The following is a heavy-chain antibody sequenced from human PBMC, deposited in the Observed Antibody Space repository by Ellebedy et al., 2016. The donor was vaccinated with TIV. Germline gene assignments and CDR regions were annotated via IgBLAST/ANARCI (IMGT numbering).Heavy chain of an antibody. D-gene: IGHD3-10*02. CDR1: GYSFTNYW. CDR2: IYPGDSDT. J-gene: IGHJ6*02. Sequence: GESLKISXEGSGYSFTNYWIAWVRQMPGKGLEWMGIIYPGDSDTRYGPSFQGQVTISADKSISTAYLQWSGLKASDTAIYYYARRGTMFRRNYYGMDVWGQGTTVIVSS. V-gene: IGHV5-51*01. CDR3: ARRGTMFRRNYYGMDV.